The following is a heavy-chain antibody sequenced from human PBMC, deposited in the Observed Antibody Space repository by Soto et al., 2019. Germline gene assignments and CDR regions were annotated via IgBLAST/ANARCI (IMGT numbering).Heavy chain of an antibody. CDR3: SRTSRGELQV. CDR1: GGSISSSSYY. V-gene: IGHV4-39*01. D-gene: IGHD1-26*01. J-gene: IGHJ4*02. Sequence: QLQLQESGPGLVKPSETLSLTCTVSGGSISSSSYYWGWIRQPPGKGLEWIGSIYYSGSTYYNPSLKSRVTISVDTSKNQFSLTLSSVTAADTAVYYCSRTSRGELQVWGQGPLVTVSS. CDR2: IYYSGST.